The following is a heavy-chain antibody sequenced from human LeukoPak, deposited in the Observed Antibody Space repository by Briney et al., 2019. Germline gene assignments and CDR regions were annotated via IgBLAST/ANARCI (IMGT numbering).Heavy chain of an antibody. CDR3: AKDRIAGQGGADRILDY. Sequence: PGGSLRLSCGAPDSNIGTYAVTWIRPVPGKGLGWVSGMSGGGLSTYYARSVKGRFTISRNTSKNTFYLEMNSLGADDTALYYCAKDRIAGQGGADRILDYWGQGILVTVSS. CDR1: DSNIGTYA. D-gene: IGHD6-6*01. J-gene: IGHJ4*02. V-gene: IGHV3-23*01. CDR2: MSGGGLST.